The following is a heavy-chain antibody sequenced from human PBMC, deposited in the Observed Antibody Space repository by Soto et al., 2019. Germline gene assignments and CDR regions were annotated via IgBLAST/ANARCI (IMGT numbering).Heavy chain of an antibody. CDR2: IRWISSSL. V-gene: IGHV3-9*01. CDR1: GFTFADYA. J-gene: IGHJ6*04. CDR3: SKVIALYNNFDGMEG. Sequence: SLMLSCAASGFTFADYAMHLVRQAPGKAPQWVSGIRWISSSLGYADDVKCRFTLSRDNSKTSRYLQMNSLRAEENAFYKFSKVIALYNNFDGMEGWGKGTTCTVS.